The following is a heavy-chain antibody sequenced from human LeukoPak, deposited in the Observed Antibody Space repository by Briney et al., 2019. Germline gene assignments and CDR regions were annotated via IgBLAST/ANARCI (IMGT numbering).Heavy chain of an antibody. D-gene: IGHD6-13*01. V-gene: IGHV4-59*08. J-gene: IGHJ6*02. CDR1: GGSISSYY. Sequence: SSETLSLTCTVSGGSISSYYWSWIRQPPGKGLEWIGYIYYSGSTNYNPSLKSRVTISVDTSKNQFSLKLSSVTAADTAVYYCARHSDSSSWFDSDYHYYGMDVWGQGTTVTVSS. CDR2: IYYSGST. CDR3: ARHSDSSSWFDSDYHYYGMDV.